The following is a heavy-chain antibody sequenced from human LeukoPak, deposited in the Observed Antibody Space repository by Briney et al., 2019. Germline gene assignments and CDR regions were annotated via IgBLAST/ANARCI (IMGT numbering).Heavy chain of an antibody. J-gene: IGHJ4*02. CDR2: IYTSGST. D-gene: IGHD3-22*01. Sequence: SETLSLTCTVSGGSISSYYWSWIRQPAGKGLEWIGRIYTSGSTNYNPSLKSRVTMSVDTSKNQFSLKLSSVTAADTAVHYCARDGPEYYYDSSGTRAYFDYWGQGTLVTVSS. CDR3: ARDGPEYYYDSSGTRAYFDY. V-gene: IGHV4-4*07. CDR1: GGSISSYY.